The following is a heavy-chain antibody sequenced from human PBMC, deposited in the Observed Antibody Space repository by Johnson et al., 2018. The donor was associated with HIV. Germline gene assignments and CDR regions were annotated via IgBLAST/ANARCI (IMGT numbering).Heavy chain of an antibody. Sequence: MLLVESGGGVVQPGRSLRVSCGASGFTFSSHDMHWVRQAPGKGLEWVSAISGSGASRYFADSVKGRFPISRDNSKNTLYLQMNSLKTEDTAVYYCARDGYSGGFDIWGQGTMVTVSS. J-gene: IGHJ3*02. V-gene: IGHV3-23*04. CDR1: GFTFSSHD. CDR3: ARDGYSGGFDI. CDR2: ISGSGASR. D-gene: IGHD2-21*01.